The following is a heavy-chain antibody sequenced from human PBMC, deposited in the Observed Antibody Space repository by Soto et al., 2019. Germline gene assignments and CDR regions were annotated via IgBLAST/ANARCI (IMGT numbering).Heavy chain of an antibody. Sequence: QVQLVQSGAEVKKPGASVKVSCKASGYTFTSYDINWVRQATGQGLEWMGWMNPNSGNTGYAQKFQGRVTMTSNTSISTAYMELISLISEDTVVYYCAREKTSYGMDVWGQGTTVNVSS. J-gene: IGHJ6*02. CDR1: GYTFTSYD. CDR2: MNPNSGNT. V-gene: IGHV1-8*01. CDR3: AREKTSYGMDV.